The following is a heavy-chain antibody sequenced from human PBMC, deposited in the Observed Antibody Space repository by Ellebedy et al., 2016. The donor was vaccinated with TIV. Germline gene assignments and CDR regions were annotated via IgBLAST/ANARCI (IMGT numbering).Heavy chain of an antibody. CDR2: INHSVGT. CDR1: GLSFSVSY. CDR3: ARGLGGGEYFDF. J-gene: IGHJ4*02. Sequence: QTLSLTCAIYGLSFSVSYWSWIRRPPGKGLKCIGEINHSVGTNSNPSLKSRVTISLDTSKNQFSLKLTSVSAADTADYFCARGLGGGEYFDFWGQGTPVTVSS. D-gene: IGHD2/OR15-2a*01. V-gene: IGHV4-34*01.